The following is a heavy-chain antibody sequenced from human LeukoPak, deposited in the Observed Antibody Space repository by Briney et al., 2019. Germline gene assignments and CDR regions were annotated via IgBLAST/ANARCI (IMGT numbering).Heavy chain of an antibody. CDR1: GGTFSSYA. D-gene: IGHD3-22*01. CDR3: ARDGPGDYYDSSGYYSDY. J-gene: IGHJ4*02. V-gene: IGHV1-69*13. Sequence: SVKVSCKASGGTFSSYAISWVRQAPGQGLEWMGGIIPIFGTANYAQKFQGRVTITADESTSTAYMELSSLRSDDTAVYYCARDGPGDYYDSSGYYSDYWGQGTLVTVSS. CDR2: IIPIFGTA.